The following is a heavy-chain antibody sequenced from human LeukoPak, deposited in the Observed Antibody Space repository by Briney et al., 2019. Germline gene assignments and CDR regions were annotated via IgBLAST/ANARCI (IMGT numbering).Heavy chain of an antibody. Sequence: GGSLRPSCGASGFTFSSSAMHWVRQGPGKGLEWVAYIAHHGNNKYYADSVKGRFTISRDNSKGSLYLQMNSLRADDTAVYYCAKDGSWSCTDWGQGTLVRVSS. J-gene: IGHJ4*02. CDR2: IAHHGNNK. CDR1: GFTFSSSA. D-gene: IGHD2-8*02. CDR3: AKDGSWSCTD. V-gene: IGHV3-30*02.